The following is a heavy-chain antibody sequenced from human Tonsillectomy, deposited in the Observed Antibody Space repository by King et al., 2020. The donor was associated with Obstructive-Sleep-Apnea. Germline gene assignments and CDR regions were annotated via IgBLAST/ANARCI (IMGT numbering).Heavy chain of an antibody. Sequence: DVQLVESGGGLVQPGGSLRLSCAASGFTFSDHYMDWARQTPGKGLEWIGRIRNKARSYTTEYAASVKGRFIISRDDSQNSLYLQLNSLKIEDTAVYYCVRVWRGYYFDSWGQGTLVTVSS. V-gene: IGHV3-72*01. CDR3: VRVWRGYYFDS. D-gene: IGHD6-13*01. J-gene: IGHJ4*02. CDR1: GFTFSDHY. CDR2: IRNKARSYTT.